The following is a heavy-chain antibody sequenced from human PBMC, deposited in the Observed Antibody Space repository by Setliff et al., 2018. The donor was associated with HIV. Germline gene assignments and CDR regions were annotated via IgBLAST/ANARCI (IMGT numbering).Heavy chain of an antibody. CDR2: INPNSGGT. CDR3: GREAEQGERSSSWYFDY. V-gene: IGHV1-2*02. Sequence: ASVKVSCKASEYTFTGYYLHWVRQAPGQGLEWMGWINPNSGGTNYAQKFQGRVTMTRDTSISTAYMELSRLRSDDTAVYYCGREAEQGERSSSWYFDYWGQGTLVTVSS. J-gene: IGHJ4*02. D-gene: IGHD6-6*01. CDR1: EYTFTGYY.